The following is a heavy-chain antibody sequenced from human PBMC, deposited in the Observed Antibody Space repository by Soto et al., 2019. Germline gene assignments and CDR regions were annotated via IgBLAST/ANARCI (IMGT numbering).Heavy chain of an antibody. CDR2: RYYSEST. J-gene: IGHJ4*02. CDR3: VSQRTTVPTQAYFDY. Sequence: SETLSLTCTVSGGSITTGGYYWSWIRQLPGKGLEWIGHRYYSESTYYNPSLKSRVSISLDTSKNQFSLKLSFVTASDTAVYFCVSQRTTVPTQAYFDYWGPGALVTVSS. CDR1: GGSITTGGYY. D-gene: IGHD4-17*01. V-gene: IGHV4-31*03.